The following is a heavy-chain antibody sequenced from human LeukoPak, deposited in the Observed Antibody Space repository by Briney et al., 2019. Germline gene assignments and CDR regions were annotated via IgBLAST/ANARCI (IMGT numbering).Heavy chain of an antibody. CDR3: ARSSGWRDAFDF. CDR2: TYNSGNT. CDR1: GGSISISDFY. D-gene: IGHD6-19*01. V-gene: IGHV4-31*03. Sequence: KASETLSLTCSVSGGSISISDFYWHWIRQLPGRGLEWIGYTYNSGNTYYNPSFGSRVTISTDTSMSQFFLKSHSVTAADTAVYYCARSSGWRDAFDFWGRGTMVTVSS. J-gene: IGHJ3*01.